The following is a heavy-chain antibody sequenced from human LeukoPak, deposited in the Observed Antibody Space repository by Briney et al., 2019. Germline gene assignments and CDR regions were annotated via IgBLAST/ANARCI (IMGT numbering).Heavy chain of an antibody. CDR2: IKQDGSEK. V-gene: IGHV3-7*01. Sequence: GGSPRLSCAASGFTFSSYWMSWVRQAPGKGLEWVANIKQDGSEKYYVDSVKGRFTISRDNAKNSLYLQMNSLRAEDTAVYYCARDGSYYYGSGEYDYWGQGTLVTVSS. J-gene: IGHJ4*02. D-gene: IGHD3-10*01. CDR1: GFTFSSYW. CDR3: ARDGSYYYGSGEYDY.